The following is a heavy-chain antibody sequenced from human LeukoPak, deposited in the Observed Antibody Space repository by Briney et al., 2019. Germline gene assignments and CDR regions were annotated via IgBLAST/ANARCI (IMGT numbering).Heavy chain of an antibody. Sequence: PGGSLRLSCAASGFTFSSYAMSWVRQAPGKGLEWVSAISGSGGSTYYADSVKGRFTISRDNSKNTLYLLMNGLRAEDTAVYYCAKVGRYSYAHDAFDIWGQGTMVTVSS. CDR1: GFTFSSYA. CDR2: ISGSGGST. V-gene: IGHV3-23*01. D-gene: IGHD5-18*01. CDR3: AKVGRYSYAHDAFDI. J-gene: IGHJ3*02.